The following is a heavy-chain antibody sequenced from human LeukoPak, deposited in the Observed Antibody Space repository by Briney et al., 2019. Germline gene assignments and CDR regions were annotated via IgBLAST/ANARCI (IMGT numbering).Heavy chain of an antibody. CDR3: ARDTRPVEMATIDY. J-gene: IGHJ4*02. D-gene: IGHD5-24*01. V-gene: IGHV3-7*01. CDR2: IHQDGSDK. CDR1: GFSFSSFC. Sequence: GGSLRLSCAASGFSFSSFCMSRVRQAPGKGLEWVANIHQDGSDKYYVDSVKGRFIVSRDNAKNSLYLQMNSLRAEDTAVYYCARDTRPVEMATIDYWGKGTLVTVSS.